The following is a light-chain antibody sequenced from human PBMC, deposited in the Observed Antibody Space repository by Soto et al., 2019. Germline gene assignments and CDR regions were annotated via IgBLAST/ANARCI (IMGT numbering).Light chain of an antibody. CDR2: EVT. Sequence: QSALTQPPSASGSPGQSVTISCTGTSSDVGGHNYVSWYQQRPGKAPKLIIYEVTQRPSGVSDRFSGSKSGNTATLTVSGLQAEDEADYHCNSYTSNNTYVFGTGTKLTVL. J-gene: IGLJ1*01. CDR3: NSYTSNNTYV. CDR1: SSDVGGHNY. V-gene: IGLV2-8*01.